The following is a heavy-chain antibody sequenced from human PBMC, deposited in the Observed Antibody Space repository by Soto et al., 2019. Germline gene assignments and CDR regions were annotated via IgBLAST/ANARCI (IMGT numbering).Heavy chain of an antibody. Sequence: QVQLQQWGAGLLKPSETLSLTCAVYGGSFSGYYWSWIRQPPGKGLEWIGEINHSGSTNYNPSLTSXXPXTXXTSKTQFSLTLSSVPAADTAVYCCARSSRGGWFDYWGQGTLVTVSS. V-gene: IGHV4-34*01. D-gene: IGHD6-19*01. CDR1: GGSFSGYY. CDR2: INHSGST. CDR3: ARSSRGGWFDY. J-gene: IGHJ4*02.